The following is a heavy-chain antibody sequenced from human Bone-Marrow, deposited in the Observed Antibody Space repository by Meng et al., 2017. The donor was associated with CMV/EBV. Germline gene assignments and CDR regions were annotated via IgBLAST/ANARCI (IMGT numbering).Heavy chain of an antibody. V-gene: IGHV5-51*01. CDR1: GYSFTSYW. CDR2: IYPGDSDT. Sequence: GGSLRLSCKGSGYSFTSYWIGWVRQMPGKGLEWMGIIYPGDSDTTYSPSFQGHVTISADKSNSTAYLQWNSLKASDTAIYYCARHVKTGGAFDIWGQGTMVTVSS. CDR3: ARHVKTGGAFDI. J-gene: IGHJ3*02.